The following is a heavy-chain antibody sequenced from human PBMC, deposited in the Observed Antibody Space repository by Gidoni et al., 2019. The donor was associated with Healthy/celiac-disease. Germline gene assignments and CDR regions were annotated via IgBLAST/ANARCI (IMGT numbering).Heavy chain of an antibody. CDR2: IGTAGDT. D-gene: IGHD3-10*01. CDR3: ARGITMVRGAQIGY. Sequence: EVQLVESGGGLVQPGGSLRLSCAASGFTFSSYDMHWVRQATGKGLEWVSAIGTAGDTYYPGSVKGRFTISRENAKNSLYLQMNSLRAGDTAVYYYARGITMVRGAQIGYWGQGTLVTVSS. J-gene: IGHJ4*02. CDR1: GFTFSSYD. V-gene: IGHV3-13*04.